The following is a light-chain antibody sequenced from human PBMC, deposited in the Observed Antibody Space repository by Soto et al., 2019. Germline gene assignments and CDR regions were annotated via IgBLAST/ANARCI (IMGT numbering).Light chain of an antibody. V-gene: IGLV2-14*01. Sequence: QSVLTQPASVSGSPGQSITISCTGTSSDVGGYNYVSWYQQHPGKAPKLMIYDVSNWPSGVSNRFSGSKSGNTASLTISGLQAEDEADYYCSSYTSSSTLGLGGGTKLTVL. CDR3: SSYTSSSTLG. CDR2: DVS. CDR1: SSDVGGYNY. J-gene: IGLJ2*01.